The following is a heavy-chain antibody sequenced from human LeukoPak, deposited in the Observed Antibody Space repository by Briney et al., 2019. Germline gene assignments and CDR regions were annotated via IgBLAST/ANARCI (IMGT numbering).Heavy chain of an antibody. CDR3: TSRVVVPAAISDY. Sequence: PGGSLRLSCAASGFTFSSYGMHWVRQAPGKGLEWVAFIRYDGSNKYYADSVKGRFTISRDNSNNTLYLQMNSLRAEDTAVYYCTSRVVVPAAISDYWGQGTLVTVSS. CDR2: IRYDGSNK. CDR1: GFTFSSYG. J-gene: IGHJ4*02. V-gene: IGHV3-30*02. D-gene: IGHD2-2*01.